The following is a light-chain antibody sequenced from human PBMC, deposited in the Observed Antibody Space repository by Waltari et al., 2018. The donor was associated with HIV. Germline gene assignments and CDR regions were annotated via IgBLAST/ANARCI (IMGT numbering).Light chain of an antibody. Sequence: DIVMSQSPDSLAVSLGERATIHCKSSPSVLYNSNNKNYFAWYQQKPGQPPHLLIYWASTRESGVPGRFSGSGSGTDFTLTISSLQAEDVAVYYCQQYFTTPWTFGQGTKLEIK. V-gene: IGKV4-1*01. J-gene: IGKJ2*02. CDR3: QQYFTTPWT. CDR2: WAS. CDR1: PSVLYNSNNKNY.